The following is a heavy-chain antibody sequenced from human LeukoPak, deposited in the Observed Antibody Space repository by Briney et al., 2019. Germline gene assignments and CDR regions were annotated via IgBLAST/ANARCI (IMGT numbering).Heavy chain of an antibody. D-gene: IGHD3-10*01. Sequence: PGGSLRLSCATSGFSFSSYASYWIRQAPGKGLEWLTLISYDGNDKYYADSVKGRFSISRDNSKSMVFLQMNSLRPEDTAVYFCAVLTTLHIAVRPGDEYMDVWGKGTTVTVSS. CDR2: ISYDGNDK. J-gene: IGHJ6*03. CDR3: AVLTTLHIAVRPGDEYMDV. V-gene: IGHV3-30*04. CDR1: GFSFSSYA.